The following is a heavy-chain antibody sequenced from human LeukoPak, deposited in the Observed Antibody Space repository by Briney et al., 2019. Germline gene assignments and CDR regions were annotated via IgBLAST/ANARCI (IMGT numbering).Heavy chain of an antibody. CDR1: GGSMSPYH. D-gene: IGHD6-19*01. J-gene: IGHJ4*02. Sequence: SETLSLTCTASGGSMSPYHWGWIRQPPGKGLEWTGYIYYSGSTNYNPSLNSRATISVDTSKNQFSLRLSSVTAADTAIYYCARAVSGRFDYWGQGTLVTVSS. V-gene: IGHV4-59*08. CDR2: IYYSGST. CDR3: ARAVSGRFDY.